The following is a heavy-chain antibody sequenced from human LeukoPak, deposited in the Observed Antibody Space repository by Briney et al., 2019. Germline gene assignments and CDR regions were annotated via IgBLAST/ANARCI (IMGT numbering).Heavy chain of an antibody. D-gene: IGHD2-15*01. J-gene: IGHJ5*02. V-gene: IGHV3-73*01. CDR2: IDKKDNLYAT. CDR3: TRDRGTYNWFDP. Sequence: GGSLRLSCAASGFTYSGSAVHWVRQSSGQGLEWVGHIDKKDNLYATAYAESVKGRFTISRDDSKDTAFLHMDSLKTEDTALYYCTRDRGTYNWFDPWGQGTLVTVSS. CDR1: GFTYSGSA.